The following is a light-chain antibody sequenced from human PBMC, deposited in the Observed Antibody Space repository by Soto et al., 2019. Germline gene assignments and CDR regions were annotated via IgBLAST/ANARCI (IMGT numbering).Light chain of an antibody. CDR1: QTISSW. V-gene: IGKV1-5*03. CDR3: QHYNSYSEA. CDR2: KAS. Sequence: DIQMIQSPSTLSGSVGDRFNITCRASQTISSWLAWYQQKEGKAPKLLIYKASTLKSGVPSRFRGSGSGTEFTLTISSLQPDDVETYCCQHYNSYSEAFGQGTKVDIK. J-gene: IGKJ1*01.